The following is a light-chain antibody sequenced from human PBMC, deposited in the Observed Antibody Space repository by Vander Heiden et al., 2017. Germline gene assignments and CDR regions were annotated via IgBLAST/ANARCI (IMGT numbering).Light chain of an antibody. J-gene: IGLJ3*02. CDR1: SSDVGAYNY. V-gene: IGLV2-8*01. CDR3: SSYAGRYSWV. CDR2: EVN. Sequence: QSALTQPPSASGSPGQSITISCTGTSSDVGAYNYVSWYQQHPGKAPKLVIYEVNKRPSGVPHLFSGSKSGNAASLTVSGLQAEDEADFYCSSYAGRYSWVFGGGTKLTVL.